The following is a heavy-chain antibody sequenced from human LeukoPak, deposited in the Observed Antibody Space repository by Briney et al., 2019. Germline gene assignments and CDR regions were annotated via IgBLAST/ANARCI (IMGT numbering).Heavy chain of an antibody. CDR3: AKGDGSFS. V-gene: IGHV3-9*01. CDR1: GFTFDDYA. J-gene: IGHJ4*02. Sequence: PGRSLRLSCAASGFTFDDYAMHWVRQAPGKGLEWVSGISWNSGSIGYADSVKGRFTISRDNAKNSLYLQMNSLRAEDTALYYCAKGDGSFSWGQGTLVTVSS. CDR2: ISWNSGSI.